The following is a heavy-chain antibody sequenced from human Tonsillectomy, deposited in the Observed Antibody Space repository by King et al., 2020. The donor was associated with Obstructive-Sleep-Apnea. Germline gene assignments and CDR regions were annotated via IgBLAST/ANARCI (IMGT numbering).Heavy chain of an antibody. V-gene: IGHV4-38-2*02. CDR2: IYHSGST. D-gene: IGHD1-1*01. CDR1: GYSISSGYY. J-gene: IGHJ3*02. Sequence: QVQLQESGPGLVKPSETLSLTCTVSGYSISSGYYWGWIRPPPGKGLEWIGSIYHSGSTYYNPSLKSRVTISVDTSKNQFSLKLSSVTAADTAVYYCARAVQLERRGGAFDIWGQGTMVTVSS. CDR3: ARAVQLERRGGAFDI.